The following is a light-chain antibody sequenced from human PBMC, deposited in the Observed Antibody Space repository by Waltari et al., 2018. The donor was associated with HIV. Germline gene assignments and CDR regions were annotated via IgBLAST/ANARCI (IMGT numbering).Light chain of an antibody. J-gene: IGLJ2*01. V-gene: IGLV1-40*01. CDR3: QSYDSSLSGSV. Sequence: QSVLTQPPSVSGAPGQGVTLSCNGSSSNIGARYVVQWYQQLPGTAPKLLIFGNTNRPSGVPDRFSGSRSGTSASLAITGLQAEDEADYYCQSYDSSLSGSVFGGGTKLTVL. CDR2: GNT. CDR1: SSNIGARYV.